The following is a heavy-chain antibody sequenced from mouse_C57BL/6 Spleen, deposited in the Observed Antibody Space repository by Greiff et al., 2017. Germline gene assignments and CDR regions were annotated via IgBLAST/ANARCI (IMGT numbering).Heavy chain of an antibody. V-gene: IGHV1-15*01. D-gene: IGHD2-4*01. CDR2: IDPETGGT. CDR1: GYTFTDYE. Sequence: VKLQESGAELVRPGASVTLSCKASGYTFTDYEMHWVKQTPVHGLEWIGAIDPETGGTAYNQKFKGKAILTADKSSSTAYMELRSLTSEDSAVYYCTRKIYYDYDDYFDYWGQGTTLTVSS. CDR3: TRKIYYDYDDYFDY. J-gene: IGHJ2*01.